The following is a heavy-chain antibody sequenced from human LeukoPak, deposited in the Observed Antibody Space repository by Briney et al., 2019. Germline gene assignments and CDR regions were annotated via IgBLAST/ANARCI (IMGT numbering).Heavy chain of an antibody. CDR2: IYHSGIT. CDR3: ARGPAYSSGWYDY. J-gene: IGHJ4*02. CDR1: GGSITSHF. V-gene: IGHV4-59*11. Sequence: PSETLSLTCTVSGGSITSHFWSWIRQPPGKGLEWIGYIYHSGITNYNPSLKSRVTISVDTSKNQFSLKLSSVTAADTAVYYCARGPAYSSGWYDYWGQGTLVTVSS. D-gene: IGHD6-19*01.